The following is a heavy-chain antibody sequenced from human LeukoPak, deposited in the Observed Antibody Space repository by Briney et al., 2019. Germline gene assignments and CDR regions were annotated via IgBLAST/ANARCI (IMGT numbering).Heavy chain of an antibody. V-gene: IGHV1-24*01. CDR3: ARARQLWSLKYYFDY. D-gene: IGHD5-18*01. CDR2: FDPEDGET. Sequence: ASVKVSCKVSGYTLTELSMHWVRQAPGKGLEWMGGFDPEDGETIYAQKFQGRVTITADESTSTAYMELSSLRSEDTAVYYCARARQLWSLKYYFDYWGQGTLVTVSS. J-gene: IGHJ4*02. CDR1: GYTLTELS.